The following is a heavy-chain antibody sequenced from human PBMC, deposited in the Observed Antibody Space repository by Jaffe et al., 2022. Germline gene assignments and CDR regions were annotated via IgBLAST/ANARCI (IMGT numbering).Heavy chain of an antibody. D-gene: IGHD3-10*01. CDR2: IYPSGST. CDR3: ARSSPLMVRGIILEESGWFDS. V-gene: IGHV4-61*02. J-gene: IGHJ5*01. Sequence: QVQLQESGPGLVKPSQTLSLTCTVSGGSISSGTYYWSWIRQPAGKGLEWIGRIYPSGSTNYNPSLKSRVTISLDTSKKQFSLKLRSVTAADTAVYYCARSSPLMVRGIILEESGWFDSWGQGTLVTVSS. CDR1: GGSISSGTYY.